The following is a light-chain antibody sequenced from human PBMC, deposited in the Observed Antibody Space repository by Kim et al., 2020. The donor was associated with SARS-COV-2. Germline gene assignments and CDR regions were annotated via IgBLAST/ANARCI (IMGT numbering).Light chain of an antibody. CDR2: AAS. V-gene: IGKV1-17*03. Sequence: ASLGDRVTITCRASQGISNYLAWFQQKPGEVPKRLIYAASNLQSGVPSRFSGSGSGTEFTLTISCLQPEDFATYYCLQHDSYPWTFGQGTKVEIK. J-gene: IGKJ1*01. CDR3: LQHDSYPWT. CDR1: QGISNY.